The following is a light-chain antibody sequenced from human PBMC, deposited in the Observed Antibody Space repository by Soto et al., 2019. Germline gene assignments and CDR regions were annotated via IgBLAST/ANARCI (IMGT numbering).Light chain of an antibody. Sequence: DIQMTQYPSTLSGSVGDRVTITCRSSQTISSWLAWYQQKPGKAPKLLIYKASTLKSGVPSRFSGSGSGTEFPLTISSLQPDDFATYYCQHFNSYSAAFGQGTKVELK. V-gene: IGKV1-5*03. CDR3: QHFNSYSAA. CDR2: KAS. CDR1: QTISSW. J-gene: IGKJ1*01.